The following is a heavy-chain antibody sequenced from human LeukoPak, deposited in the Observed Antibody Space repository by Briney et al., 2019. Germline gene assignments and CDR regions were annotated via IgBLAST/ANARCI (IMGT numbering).Heavy chain of an antibody. V-gene: IGHV4-31*03. Sequence: PSQTLPLTCTVSGGSISSGGYYWSWIRQHPGKGLEWIGYIYYSGSTYYNPSLKSRVTISVDTSKNQFSLKLSSVTAADTAVYYCARSLRGGRNRDPGGYWGQGTLVTVSS. CDR1: GGSISSGGYY. D-gene: IGHD2-15*01. J-gene: IGHJ4*02. CDR2: IYYSGST. CDR3: ARSLRGGRNRDPGGY.